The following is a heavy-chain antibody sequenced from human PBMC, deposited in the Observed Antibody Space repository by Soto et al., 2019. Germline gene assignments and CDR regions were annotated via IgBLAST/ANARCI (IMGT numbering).Heavy chain of an antibody. CDR2: IYWDDDK. CDR1: GFSLTTSGVG. Sequence: QITLNESGPTQVKPRQTLTLTCTFYGFSLTTSGVGVGWIRQSPGKAPEWLALIYWDDDKRYSPSLKSRLTIVKGTTNDQVVLTMADLDPADTATYYSARRVLRTVFGVVPTTAIYFDFWGQGTPVAVSS. CDR3: ARRVLRTVFGVVPTTAIYFDF. J-gene: IGHJ4*02. D-gene: IGHD3-3*01. V-gene: IGHV2-5*02.